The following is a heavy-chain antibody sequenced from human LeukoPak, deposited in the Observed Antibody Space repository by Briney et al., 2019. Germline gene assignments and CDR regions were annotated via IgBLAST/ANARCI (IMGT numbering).Heavy chain of an antibody. CDR1: GFTVSSND. D-gene: IGHD6-19*01. V-gene: IGHV3-53*01. CDR3: AKGGSSSWDYFDY. J-gene: IGHJ4*02. Sequence: GGSLRLSCAASGFTVSSNDMSWVRQAPGKGLECISVIYSGGSTDYADSVKGRFTISRDSSKNTLYLQMNSLRAEDTAVYYCAKGGSSSWDYFDYWGQGTLVTVSS. CDR2: IYSGGST.